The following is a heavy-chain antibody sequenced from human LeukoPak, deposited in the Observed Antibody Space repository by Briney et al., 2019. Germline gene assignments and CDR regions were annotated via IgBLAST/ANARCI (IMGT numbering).Heavy chain of an antibody. D-gene: IGHD4-11*01. CDR2: IYTGGTT. CDR1: GFTVSSNY. J-gene: IGHJ6*03. CDR3: ARDRTGQQLISRKEYYYMDV. Sequence: GGSPRLSCAASGFTVSSNYMTWVRQAPGKGLEWVSIIYTGGTTYYADSVKGRFTISRDNSKNTLYLQMNSLRAEDTAVYHCARDRTGQQLISRKEYYYMDVWGKGTTVTISS. V-gene: IGHV3-66*01.